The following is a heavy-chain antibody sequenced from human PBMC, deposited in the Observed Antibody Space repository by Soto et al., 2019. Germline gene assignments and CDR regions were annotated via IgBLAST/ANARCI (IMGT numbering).Heavy chain of an antibody. J-gene: IGHJ6*02. D-gene: IGHD5-12*01. CDR3: ARGGLRGYSGYDTVSGYYGMDV. V-gene: IGHV1-2*02. Sequence: GASVKVSCKASGYTFTGYYMHWVRQAPGQGLEWMGWINPNSGGTNYAQKFQGRVTMTRDTSISTAYMELSRLRSDDTAVYYCARGGLRGYSGYDTVSGYYGMDVWGQGTTVTVSS. CDR1: GYTFTGYY. CDR2: INPNSGGT.